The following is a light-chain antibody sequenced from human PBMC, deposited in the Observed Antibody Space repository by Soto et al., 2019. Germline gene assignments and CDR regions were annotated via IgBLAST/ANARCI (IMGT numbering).Light chain of an antibody. CDR2: EVS. CDR1: SSDVGGYNY. Sequence: QSALTQPPSASGSPGQSVTISCTGTSSDVGGYNYVSWYQQHPGKAPKLMIYEVSKRPSGVPDRFSGSKSGNTASLTVSRLQAEDEADYYCSSYEGSNNFVFGTGTKLTVL. CDR3: SSYEGSNNFV. V-gene: IGLV2-8*01. J-gene: IGLJ1*01.